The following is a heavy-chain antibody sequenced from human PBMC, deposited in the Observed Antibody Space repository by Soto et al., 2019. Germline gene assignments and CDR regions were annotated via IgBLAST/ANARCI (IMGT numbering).Heavy chain of an antibody. D-gene: IGHD3-10*01. CDR2: IYTSGST. V-gene: IGHV4-4*07. Sequence: PSETLSLTGTASGGSISSYYWSWIRQPAGKGLEWIGRIYTSGSTNYNPSLKSRVTMSVDTSKNQFSLKLSSVTAADTAVYYCARAQFYSGSGRYNNLMFDPWGQGTQVTVPQ. J-gene: IGHJ5*02. CDR1: GGSISSYY. CDR3: ARAQFYSGSGRYNNLMFDP.